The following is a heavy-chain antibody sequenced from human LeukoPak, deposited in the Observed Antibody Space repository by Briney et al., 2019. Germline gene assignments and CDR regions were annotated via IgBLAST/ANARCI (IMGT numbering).Heavy chain of an antibody. Sequence: ASVKVSCKASGYTFTSYDINWVRQATGQGLEWMGWMNPNSGNTGYAQKVQGRVTITRNTSISTAYMELSSLRSEDTAVYYCARESQRWLSAFDIWGQGTMVTVSS. CDR2: MNPNSGNT. CDR3: ARESQRWLSAFDI. J-gene: IGHJ3*02. CDR1: GYTFTSYD. V-gene: IGHV1-8*03. D-gene: IGHD2-15*01.